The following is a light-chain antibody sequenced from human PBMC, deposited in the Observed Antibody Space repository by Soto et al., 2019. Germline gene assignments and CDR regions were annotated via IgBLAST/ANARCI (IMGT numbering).Light chain of an antibody. CDR2: GAS. Sequence: EIVLTQSPGTLSLSPGERATLSCWASQSVASTYLGWYQQKPGQAPRLLIYGASSRATGIPDRFSGSGSGTDFTLTISRLEPEDLALYYCQQYAGSPTFGQGTRLEI. J-gene: IGKJ5*01. CDR3: QQYAGSPT. CDR1: QSVASTY. V-gene: IGKV3-20*01.